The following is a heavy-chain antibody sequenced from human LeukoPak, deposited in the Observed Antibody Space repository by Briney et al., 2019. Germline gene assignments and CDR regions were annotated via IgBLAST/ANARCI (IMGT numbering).Heavy chain of an antibody. J-gene: IGHJ3*02. V-gene: IGHV1-69*13. CDR1: GYTFTSYG. D-gene: IGHD1-26*01. CDR3: ARDGGSYQQPAFDI. CDR2: IIPIFGTA. Sequence: SVKVSCKASGYTFTSYGISWVRQAPGQGLEWMGGIIPIFGTANYAQKFQGRVTITADESTSTAYMELSSLRSEDTAVYYCARDGGSYQQPAFDIWGQGTMVTVSS.